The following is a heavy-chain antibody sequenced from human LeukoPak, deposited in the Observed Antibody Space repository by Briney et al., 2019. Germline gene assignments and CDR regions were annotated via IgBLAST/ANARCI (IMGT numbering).Heavy chain of an antibody. CDR2: IYNIGST. J-gene: IGHJ6*03. D-gene: IGHD1-20*01. Sequence: SETLSLTCSVSGASISTDYWTWMRQPPGKGLEWIGYIYNIGSTKYTPSLKSRVTISRDTSKNQFPLELRSVTAADTAVYYCVKVTGINYYYYMDVWGKGTTVTVSS. V-gene: IGHV4-59*01. CDR3: VKVTGINYYYYMDV. CDR1: GASISTDY.